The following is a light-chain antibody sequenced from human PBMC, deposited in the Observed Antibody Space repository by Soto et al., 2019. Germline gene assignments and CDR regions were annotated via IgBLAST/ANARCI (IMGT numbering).Light chain of an antibody. J-gene: IGKJ1*01. CDR3: QHYGGMWT. Sequence: IQVNQSPSTLSTSGGDRVAINCRASQSITNRLAWYQLKPGKVPKVLIYDALNLESGVPSRFSGSGYGTEFTLTIRSLQPDDFATYCCQHYGGMWTFGQGTKVDIK. CDR1: QSITNR. V-gene: IGKV1-5*01. CDR2: DAL.